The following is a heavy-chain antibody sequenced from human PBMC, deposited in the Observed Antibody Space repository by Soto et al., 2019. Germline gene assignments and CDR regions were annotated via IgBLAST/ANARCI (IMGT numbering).Heavy chain of an antibody. J-gene: IGHJ4*02. CDR3: ATALPVRYYDSSGKFDY. CDR2: FDPEDGET. CDR1: GYTLTELS. Sequence: ASVKVSCKVSGYTLTELSMHWVRQAPGKGLEWMGGFDPEDGETIYAQKFQGRVTMTEDTSTDTAYMELSSLRSEDTAVYYCATALPVRYYDSSGKFDYWGQGTLVTVSS. V-gene: IGHV1-24*01. D-gene: IGHD3-22*01.